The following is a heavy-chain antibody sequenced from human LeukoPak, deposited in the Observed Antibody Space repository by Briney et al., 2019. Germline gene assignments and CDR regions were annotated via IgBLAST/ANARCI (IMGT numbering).Heavy chain of an antibody. D-gene: IGHD3-10*01. V-gene: IGHV1-24*01. CDR1: GYTLTVLS. CDR3: ANMVRGVPDY. J-gene: IGHJ4*02. Sequence: EASVKVSCKVSGYTLTVLSMHWVRQAPGKGLEWVGGFDPEDGETIYAQKFQGRVTMTEDTSTDTAYMELSSLRSEDTAVYYCANMVRGVPDYWGQRTLFTVSS. CDR2: FDPEDGET.